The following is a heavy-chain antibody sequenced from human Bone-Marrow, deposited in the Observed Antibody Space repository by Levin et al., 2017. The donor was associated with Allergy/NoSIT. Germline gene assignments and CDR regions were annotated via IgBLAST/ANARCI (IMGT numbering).Heavy chain of an antibody. V-gene: IGHV3-15*01. Sequence: GGSLRLSCAVSGVTVSGAWMSWVRQAPGKGLEWVGLLKAKSDGGTKHYAAPVNGRFTISREDSENTFYLEMNTLKSEDTAIYYCTTRLWFGDDLGDYWGRGTQVTVSS. CDR1: GVTVSGAW. CDR2: LKAKSDGGTK. CDR3: TTRLWFGDDLGDY. J-gene: IGHJ4*02. D-gene: IGHD3-10*01.